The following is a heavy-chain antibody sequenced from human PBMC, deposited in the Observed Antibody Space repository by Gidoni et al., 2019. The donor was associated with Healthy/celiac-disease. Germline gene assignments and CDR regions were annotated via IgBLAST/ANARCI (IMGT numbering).Heavy chain of an antibody. CDR3: AKDTAGLITMVRGVIIDAFDI. J-gene: IGHJ3*02. Sequence: EVQLVESGGVVVQPGGSLRLSCAASGFTFDDYTMHCVRQAPGKGLEWVSLISWDGGSTYYADSVKGRFTISRDNSKNSLYLQMNSLRTEDTALYYCAKDTAGLITMVRGVIIDAFDIWGQGTMVTVSS. CDR2: ISWDGGST. CDR1: GFTFDDYT. D-gene: IGHD3-10*01. V-gene: IGHV3-43*01.